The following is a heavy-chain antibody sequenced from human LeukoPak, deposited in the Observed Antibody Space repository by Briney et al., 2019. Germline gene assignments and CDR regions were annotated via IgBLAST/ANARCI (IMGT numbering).Heavy chain of an antibody. CDR2: ISSSGNTI. CDR1: RFTFSDYY. V-gene: IGHV3-11*01. Sequence: GGSLRLSCAASRFTFSDYYMSWIRQAPGQGLEWLSCISSSGNTIYDADFVKGRFTISRDNAKNSLYLQMNSLRAEDTAVYYCARERMVRGVMTTDAYHIWGQGTMVTVSS. D-gene: IGHD3-10*01. J-gene: IGHJ3*02. CDR3: ARERMVRGVMTTDAYHI.